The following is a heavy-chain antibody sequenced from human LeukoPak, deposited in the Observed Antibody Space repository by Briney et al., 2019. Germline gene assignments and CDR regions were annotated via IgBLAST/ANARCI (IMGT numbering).Heavy chain of an antibody. V-gene: IGHV4-38-2*01. CDR3: ARQDTAMVKGWFDP. D-gene: IGHD5-18*01. CDR2: INYSGNT. J-gene: IGHJ5*02. CDR1: GYSISSGYY. Sequence: PSETLSLTCAVSGYSISSGYYWGWIRQPPGRGLEWIGSINYSGNTYCNPSLKSRVAISIDTSKNDFSLKVTSVTAADTAVYFCARQDTAMVKGWFDPWGQGTLVTVSS.